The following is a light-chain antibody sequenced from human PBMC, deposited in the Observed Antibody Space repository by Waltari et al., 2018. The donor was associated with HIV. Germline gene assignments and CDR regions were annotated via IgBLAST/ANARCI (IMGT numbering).Light chain of an antibody. Sequence: QSALTQPASVSGSPGQSITISCTGSNTDVGGYNYVSWYQHHPGKAPKLMIYEVSNLPSGVSNRFSGSKSGNTASLTISGLQTEDEADYYCSSYTSSNTLVFGGGTKLTVL. J-gene: IGLJ2*01. CDR1: NTDVGGYNY. CDR3: SSYTSSNTLV. V-gene: IGLV2-14*01. CDR2: EVS.